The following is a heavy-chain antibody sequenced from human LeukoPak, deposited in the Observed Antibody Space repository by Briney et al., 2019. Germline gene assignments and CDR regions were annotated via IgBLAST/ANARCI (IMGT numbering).Heavy chain of an antibody. CDR1: GFTVSSNY. Sequence: GGSLRLSCAASGFTVSSNYMSWVRQAPGKGLEWVSVIYSGGSTYYADSVKGRFTISRDNSKNTLYLQMNSLRAEDTAMYYCARDRGWRSSGYYLYYLDFWGQGTLVTVSS. D-gene: IGHD3-22*01. CDR3: ARDRGWRSSGYYLYYLDF. CDR2: IYSGGST. V-gene: IGHV3-53*01. J-gene: IGHJ4*02.